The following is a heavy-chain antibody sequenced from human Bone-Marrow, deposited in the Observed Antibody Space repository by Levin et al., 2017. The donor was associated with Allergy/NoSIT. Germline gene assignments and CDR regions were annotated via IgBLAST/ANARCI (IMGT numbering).Heavy chain of an antibody. Sequence: GGSLRLSCTTSGFPFSTYGMAWVRQAPGKGLEWVASITSTSKYIHYADSVKGRFTISRDNAKNSLYLQMNSLRAEDTAFYYCVKDIQTPEAPGMVLQFWGQGTLVMVSS. V-gene: IGHV3-21*04. CDR1: GFPFSTYG. D-gene: IGHD4-11*01. J-gene: IGHJ1*01. CDR3: VKDIQTPEAPGMVLQF. CDR2: ITSTSKYI.